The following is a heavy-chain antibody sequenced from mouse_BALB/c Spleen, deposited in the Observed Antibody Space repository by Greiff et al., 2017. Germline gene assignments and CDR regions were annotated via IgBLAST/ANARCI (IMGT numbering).Heavy chain of an antibody. V-gene: IGHV1-63*02. CDR3: ARGTMITTEFAY. CDR2: IYPGGGYT. D-gene: IGHD2-4*01. J-gene: IGHJ3*01. CDR1: GYTFTNYW. Sequence: QVQLQQSGAELVRPGTSVKISCKASGYTFTNYWLGWVKQRPGHGLEWIGDIYPGGGYTNYNEKFKGKATLTADTSSSTAYMQLSSLTSEDSAVYFCARGTMITTEFAYWGQGTLVTVSA.